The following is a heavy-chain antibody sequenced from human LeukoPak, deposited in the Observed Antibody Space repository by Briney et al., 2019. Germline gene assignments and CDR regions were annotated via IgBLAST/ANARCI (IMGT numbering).Heavy chain of an antibody. CDR2: INPSSGYI. V-gene: IGHV3-21*01. CDR3: ARGSTLLWFGELLTQYYYYMDV. J-gene: IGHJ6*03. Sequence: GASLKLSCAASGYTFTSDCMSWVRQAPGQGLEWISSINPSSGYIYYADSVKGRFTISRDNAKNTVYLQMNSLRAEDTAVYYCARGSTLLWFGELLTQYYYYMDVWGKGTTVTISS. D-gene: IGHD3-10*01. CDR1: GYTFTSDC.